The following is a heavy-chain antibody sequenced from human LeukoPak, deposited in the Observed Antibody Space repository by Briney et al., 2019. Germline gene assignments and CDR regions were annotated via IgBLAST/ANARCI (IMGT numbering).Heavy chain of an antibody. CDR1: GGTFSSYA. V-gene: IGHV1-69*05. CDR2: IIPIFGTA. D-gene: IGHD4/OR15-4a*01. CDR3: ARGDYGGPDY. J-gene: IGHJ4*02. Sequence: ASVKVSCKASGGTFSSYAISWVRQAPGQGLEWMGGIIPIFGTANYAQKFQGRVTITTDESTSTAYMELGSLRSEDTAVYYCARGDYGGPDYWGQGTLVTVSS.